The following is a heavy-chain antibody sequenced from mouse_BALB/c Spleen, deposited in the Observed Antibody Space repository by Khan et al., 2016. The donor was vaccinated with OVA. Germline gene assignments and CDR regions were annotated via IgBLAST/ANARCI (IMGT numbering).Heavy chain of an antibody. CDR2: INPSTGYT. Sequence: QVQLQQSGAELAKPGASVKMSCKASGYTFINYWILWVKQRPGQGLEWIGYINPSTGYTEYDQNFKDKATLTADKSSSTAYMQLSSLTSEDSAVYYCGRRSLRWCFDYWGQGTTLTVSA. CDR1: GYTFINYW. V-gene: IGHV1-7*01. J-gene: IGHJ2*01. CDR3: GRRSLRWCFDY. D-gene: IGHD1-1*02.